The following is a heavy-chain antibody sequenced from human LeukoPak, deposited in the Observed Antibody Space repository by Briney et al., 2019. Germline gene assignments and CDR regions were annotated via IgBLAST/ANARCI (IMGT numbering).Heavy chain of an antibody. D-gene: IGHD4-17*01. V-gene: IGHV4-4*02. J-gene: IGHJ5*02. Sequence: SETLSLTCAVSGGSISSPNWWSWVRQTPGKGLEWVGEIYDSGDTNYNPSLKSRVTVSLDRSKNQFSLKLSSVTAADTAVYYCAREGNYGDYDPTTAIDPWGQGTLVTVSS. CDR3: AREGNYGDYDPTTAIDP. CDR1: GGSISSPNW. CDR2: IYDSGDT.